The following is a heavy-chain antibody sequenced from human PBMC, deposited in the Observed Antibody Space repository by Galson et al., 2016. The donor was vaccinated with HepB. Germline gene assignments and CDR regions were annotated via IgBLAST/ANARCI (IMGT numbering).Heavy chain of an antibody. CDR3: ARLIASPWNDYYYYGMDV. D-gene: IGHD3-16*01. J-gene: IGHJ6*04. CDR2: ISNDGSNK. CDR1: GXXFRXXX. Sequence: SLXXSCADSGXXFRXXXMNXXXQAXGKGLEWLAVISNDGSNKYYADSVKGRFTISRDNSKNTLYLQMNSLRAEDTAVYYCARLIASPWNDYYYYGMDVWGKGTTVTVSS. V-gene: IGHV3-30-3*01.